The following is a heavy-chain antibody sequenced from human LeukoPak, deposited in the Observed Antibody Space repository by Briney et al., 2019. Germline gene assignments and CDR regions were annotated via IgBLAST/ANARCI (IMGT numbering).Heavy chain of an antibody. CDR1: GFTFSSYW. CDR3: ARVSYYPHDAFDI. Sequence: GGSLRLSCAASGFTFSSYWMNWVRQAPGMGLEWVAKIKQDGSEKYYVDSVKGRFTISRDNAKNSLYLQMNSLRAEDTALYYCARVSYYPHDAFDIWGQGTMVTVSS. J-gene: IGHJ3*02. CDR2: IKQDGSEK. V-gene: IGHV3-7*01. D-gene: IGHD2-8*01.